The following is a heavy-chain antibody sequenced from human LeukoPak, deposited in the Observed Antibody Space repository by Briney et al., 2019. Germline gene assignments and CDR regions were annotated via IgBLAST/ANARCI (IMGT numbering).Heavy chain of an antibody. D-gene: IGHD6-19*01. V-gene: IGHV4-61*02. CDR2: IYTSGST. CDR1: GGSISSGSYY. CDR3: ARAPFDSSGWYDY. Sequence: SSETLSLTCTVSGGSISSGSYYWSWIRQPAGKGLEWIGRIYTSGSTNYNPSLKSRVTISVDTSKNQFSLKLSSVTAADTAVYYCARAPFDSSGWYDYWGQGTLVTVSS. J-gene: IGHJ4*02.